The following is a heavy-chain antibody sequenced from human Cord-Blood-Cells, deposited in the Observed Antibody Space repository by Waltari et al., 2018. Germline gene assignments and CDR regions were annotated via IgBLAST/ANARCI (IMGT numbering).Heavy chain of an antibody. CDR2: INHSGST. V-gene: IGHV4-34*01. CDR1: GGSFRGYY. CDR3: ARLWGGSSWYGYFQH. D-gene: IGHD6-13*01. Sequence: QVQLQQWGAGLLKPSETLSLTCAVYGGSFRGYYWSWLRQPPGKGLEWIGEINHSGSTNYNPSLKSRVTISVDTSKNQFSLKLSSVTAADTAVYYCARLWGGSSWYGYFQHWGQGTLVTVSS. J-gene: IGHJ1*01.